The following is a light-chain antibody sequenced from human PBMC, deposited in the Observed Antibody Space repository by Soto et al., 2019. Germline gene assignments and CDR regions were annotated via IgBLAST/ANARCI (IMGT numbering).Light chain of an antibody. CDR2: KAS. Sequence: DIQMTQSPSTLSASVGDRVTITCRASQSISSWLAWYQQKPGKAPKLLIYKASSLESGVPSRFSGSGSGTEFTLTISSLQADDFATYYCQQYNSYSWTVGQGPKVESK. CDR3: QQYNSYSWT. CDR1: QSISSW. V-gene: IGKV1-5*03. J-gene: IGKJ1*01.